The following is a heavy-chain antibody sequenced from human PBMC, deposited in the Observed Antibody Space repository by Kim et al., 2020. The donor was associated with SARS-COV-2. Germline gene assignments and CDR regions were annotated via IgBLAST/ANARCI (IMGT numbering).Heavy chain of an antibody. CDR3: ADSEMTTRD. J-gene: IGHJ4*02. D-gene: IGHD4-4*01. Sequence: GGSLRLSCAASGFTFSSYAMSWVRQAPGKGLEWVSTIGISGGSTYYADSVKGRFTISRDNSKNTLYLQMNTLRADDTAVYYCADSEMTTRDWGQGTLVTVSS. CDR2: IGISGGST. CDR1: GFTFSSYA. V-gene: IGHV3-23*01.